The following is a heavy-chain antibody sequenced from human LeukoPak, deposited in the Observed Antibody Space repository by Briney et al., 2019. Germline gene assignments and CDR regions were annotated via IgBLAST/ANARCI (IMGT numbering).Heavy chain of an antibody. CDR2: ISSSSYT. Sequence: GSLRLSCAASGFTFSDYYMSWIRQAPGKGLEWVSYISSSSYTNYADSVKGRFTISRDNAKNSLYLQMNSLRAEDTAVYYCARDWTTYSSRWYVSAFDYWGQGTLVTVSS. CDR3: ARDWTTYSSRWYVSAFDY. J-gene: IGHJ4*02. CDR1: GFTFSDYY. V-gene: IGHV3-11*06. D-gene: IGHD6-13*01.